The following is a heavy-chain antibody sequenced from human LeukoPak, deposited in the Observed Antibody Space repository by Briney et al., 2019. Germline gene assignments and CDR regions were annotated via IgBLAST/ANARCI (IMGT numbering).Heavy chain of an antibody. CDR1: GGSISRYY. V-gene: IGHV4-59*08. CDR2: ISYSGST. Sequence: SETLSLTCTVSGGSISRYYWSWIRQPPGKGLEWIGYISYSGSTNYNPSLKSRVTISVDTSKNQFSLKLNSVTATDTAVCYCARHSGSYYDNYDYWGQGTLVTVSS. CDR3: ARHSGSYYDNYDY. D-gene: IGHD1-26*01. J-gene: IGHJ4*02.